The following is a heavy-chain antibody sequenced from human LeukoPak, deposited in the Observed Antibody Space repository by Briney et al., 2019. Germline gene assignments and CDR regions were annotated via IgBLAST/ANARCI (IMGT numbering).Heavy chain of an antibody. CDR2: INPTRDST. D-gene: IGHD4/OR15-4a*01. Sequence: ASVKVSCKTSGYTFTDYYIHWVRQAPGQGLEWMGWINPTRDSTNYAPKFQGRVTMSREPSISTVYMEVSRLRSDDTAIYYCARDKLYGASDFWGQGTLVTVSS. V-gene: IGHV1-2*02. J-gene: IGHJ4*02. CDR3: ARDKLYGASDF. CDR1: GYTFTDYY.